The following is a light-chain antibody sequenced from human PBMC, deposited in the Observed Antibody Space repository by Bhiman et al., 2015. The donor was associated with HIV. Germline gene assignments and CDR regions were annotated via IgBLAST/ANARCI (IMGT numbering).Light chain of an antibody. CDR3: QAWDSNTEV. V-gene: IGLV3-1*01. CDR2: QDY. Sequence: SYELTQPPSVSVSPGQTASIPCFGDKLGDKYVCWYQQKPGQSPVLVIYQDYKRPSGIPERFSGSNSGNTATLTISGTQPMDEADYYCQAWDSNTEVFGTGTKVTVL. J-gene: IGLJ1*01. CDR1: KLGDKY.